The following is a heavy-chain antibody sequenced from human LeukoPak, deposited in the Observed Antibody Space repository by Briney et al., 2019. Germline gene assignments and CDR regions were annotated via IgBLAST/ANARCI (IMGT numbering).Heavy chain of an antibody. J-gene: IGHJ4*02. V-gene: IGHV5-51*01. D-gene: IGHD3-22*01. CDR1: GYSFSNYW. CDR2: ILPDDSDT. CDR3: ARPGGGLYDSSGFSFDY. Sequence: GESLKISCKGSGYSFSNYWIGWVRQTPGKGLEWMGIILPDDSDTRNSPSLQDHVSISADKSITTAYLQWTSLKASDTGMYYCARPGGGLYDSSGFSFDYWGQGTLVTVSS.